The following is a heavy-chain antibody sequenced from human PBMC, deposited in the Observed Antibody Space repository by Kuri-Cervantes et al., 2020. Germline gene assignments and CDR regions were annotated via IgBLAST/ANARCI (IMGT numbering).Heavy chain of an antibody. CDR3: ARAMVWSSDAFDI. Sequence: GGSLRLSCAASGFTFSSYAMHWVRQAPGKGLEWVAVISYDGSNKYYADSVKGRFTISRENAKNSLYLQMNSLRAGDTAVYYCARAMVWSSDAFDIWGQGTMVTVSS. D-gene: IGHD4/OR15-4a*01. V-gene: IGHV3-30*14. J-gene: IGHJ3*02. CDR2: ISYDGSNK. CDR1: GFTFSSYA.